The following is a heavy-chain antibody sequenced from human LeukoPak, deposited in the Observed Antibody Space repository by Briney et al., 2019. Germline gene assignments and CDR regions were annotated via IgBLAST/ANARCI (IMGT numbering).Heavy chain of an antibody. V-gene: IGHV3-21*01. CDR1: GFTFSGFS. J-gene: IGHJ6*02. CDR3: AGLLVGATPPYYYYYGLDV. CDR2: VSTGSTYI. D-gene: IGHD1-26*01. Sequence: PGGSLRLSCAASGFTFSGFSMSWVRQAPGKGLEWVSSVSTGSTYIYYADSVKGRFTISRDNAKSSLYLQMNSLRAEDTAVYYCAGLLVGATPPYYYYYGLDVWGQGTTVTVSS.